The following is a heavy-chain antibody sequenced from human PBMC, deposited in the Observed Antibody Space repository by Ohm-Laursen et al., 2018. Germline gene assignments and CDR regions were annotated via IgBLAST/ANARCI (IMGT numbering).Heavy chain of an antibody. CDR3: ARVRGGGWPQSFFDN. CDR1: GYTVSSNH. CDR2: IYSGGGT. D-gene: IGHD6-19*01. V-gene: IGHV3-53*01. J-gene: IGHJ4*02. Sequence: SLRLSCAASGYTVSSNHMSWVRQAPGKGLEWVSLIYSGGGTYYADSVKGRFTISRGNSKNTLYLQMNSLKTEDTAVYYCARVRGGGWPQSFFDNWGQGTLVTVSP.